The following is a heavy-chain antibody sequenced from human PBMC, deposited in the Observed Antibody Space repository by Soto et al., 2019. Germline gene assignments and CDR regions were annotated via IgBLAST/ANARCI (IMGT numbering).Heavy chain of an antibody. V-gene: IGHV4-30-2*06. Sequence: QLQLQESGSRLVKPSQTLSLTCAVSGGSISRAGYSWSWIRQSPGKVPEWIGYNYNSGSTFYNPALRSRRTISVDRSKNQLSLPLNSVTAADTAVYSCASSRVVTTYFDYWGQGTLVTVSS. J-gene: IGHJ4*02. D-gene: IGHD2-21*02. CDR2: NYNSGST. CDR3: ASSRVVTTYFDY. CDR1: GGSISRAGYS.